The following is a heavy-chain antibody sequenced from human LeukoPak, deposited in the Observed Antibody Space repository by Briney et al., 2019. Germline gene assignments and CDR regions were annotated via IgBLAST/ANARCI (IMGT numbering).Heavy chain of an antibody. J-gene: IGHJ4*02. Sequence: GGSLRLSCAASGFTFSNYWMTWVRQAPGKGLEWVSAISGSGGSTYYADSVKGRFTISRDNSKNTLYLQMNSLRAEDTAVYYCAKGAAAGPYYFDYWGQGTLVTVSS. V-gene: IGHV3-23*01. CDR2: ISGSGGST. CDR1: GFTFSNYW. CDR3: AKGAAAGPYYFDY. D-gene: IGHD6-13*01.